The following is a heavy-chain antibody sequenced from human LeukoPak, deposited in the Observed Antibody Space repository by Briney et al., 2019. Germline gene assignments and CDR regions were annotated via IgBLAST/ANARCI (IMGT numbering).Heavy chain of an antibody. V-gene: IGHV3-73*01. CDR2: IRSKANSYAT. Sequence: PGGSLRLSCAASGFTFSGSAMHWVRQASGKGLEWVGRIRSKANSYATAYAASVKGRFTISRDDSKNTAYLQMNSLKTEDTAVYYCTRQAVGQLGFDYWGQGTLVTVSS. D-gene: IGHD4-23*01. CDR1: GFTFSGSA. CDR3: TRQAVGQLGFDY. J-gene: IGHJ4*02.